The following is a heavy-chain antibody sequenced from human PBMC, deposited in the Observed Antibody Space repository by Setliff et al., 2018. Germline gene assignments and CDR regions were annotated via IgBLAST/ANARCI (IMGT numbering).Heavy chain of an antibody. D-gene: IGHD2-21*01. V-gene: IGHV3-7*01. Sequence: AGGSLRLSCAASGFTFSTYWMSWVRQAPGKGLEWVANIKQDGSERYYADSVKGRFTVSRDNAKNSLYLEMNGVTAEDTAVYFCAKALFGAMGYCDYWGLGTLVTVSS. CDR3: AKALFGAMGYCDY. CDR2: IKQDGSER. J-gene: IGHJ4*02. CDR1: GFTFSTYW.